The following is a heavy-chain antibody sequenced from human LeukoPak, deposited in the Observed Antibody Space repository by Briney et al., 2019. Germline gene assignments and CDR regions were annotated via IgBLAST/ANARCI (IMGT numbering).Heavy chain of an antibody. CDR2: IIPIFGTA. D-gene: IGHD3-3*01. J-gene: IGHJ6*03. CDR1: GGTFSSYA. V-gene: IGHV1-69*05. CDR3: ARGPYYDFWSSYLEYYYYYMDV. Sequence: ASVKVSCKASGGTFSSYAISWVRQAPGQGLEWMGGIIPIFGTANYAQKFQGRVTITTDESTSTAYMELSSLRSEDTAVYYCARGPYYDFWSSYLEYYYYYMDVWGKGTTVTVSS.